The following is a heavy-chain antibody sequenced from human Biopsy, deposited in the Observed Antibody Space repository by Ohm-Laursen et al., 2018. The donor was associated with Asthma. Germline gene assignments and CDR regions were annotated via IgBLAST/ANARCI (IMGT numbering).Heavy chain of an antibody. CDR3: ARAVSSSSYWYFDL. V-gene: IGHV4-39*02. Sequence: GTLSLTCIVSGDAMSTSGSYWGWIRQSPGKGLEWIGSIYYSGRTYYSPSLESRVIISADTSKNHFSLKVTSVTAADTAVYYCARAVSSSSYWYFDLWGRGDLVTVSS. J-gene: IGHJ2*01. CDR2: IYYSGRT. D-gene: IGHD6-6*01. CDR1: GDAMSTSGSY.